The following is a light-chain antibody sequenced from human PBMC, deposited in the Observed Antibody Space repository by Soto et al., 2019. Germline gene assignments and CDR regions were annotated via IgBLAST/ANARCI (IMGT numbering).Light chain of an antibody. V-gene: IGLV2-14*01. CDR2: EVS. CDR3: HSYTGNSVPYV. Sequence: QCVLTQPASVSGSPGQSITISCTGTSSDIGRYNHVSWYQHHPGKAPRLLIYEVSSRPSGVSNRFSGSKSANTASLTISGLQADDEADYSCHSYTGNSVPYVFGSGTKVTVL. J-gene: IGLJ1*01. CDR1: SSDIGRYNH.